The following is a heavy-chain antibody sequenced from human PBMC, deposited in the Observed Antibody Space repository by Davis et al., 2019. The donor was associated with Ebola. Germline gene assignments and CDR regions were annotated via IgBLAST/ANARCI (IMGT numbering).Heavy chain of an antibody. J-gene: IGHJ4*02. CDR2: IYYSGST. CDR1: GGSISSYY. V-gene: IGHV4-59*08. D-gene: IGHD2-2*01. Sequence: PSETLSLTCTVSGGSISSYYWSWIRQPPGKGLEWIGYIYYSGSTYYNPSLKSRVTISVDTSKNQFSLKLSSVTAADTAVYYCARYCSSTSCLTYFDYWGQGTLVTVSS. CDR3: ARYCSSTSCLTYFDY.